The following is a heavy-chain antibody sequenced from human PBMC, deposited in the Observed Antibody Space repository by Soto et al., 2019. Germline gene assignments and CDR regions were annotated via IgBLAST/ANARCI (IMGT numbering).Heavy chain of an antibody. J-gene: IGHJ6*03. V-gene: IGHV3-23*01. Sequence: GESLKISCAASGFTFSSYAMSWVRQAPGKGLEWVSAISGSGGSTYYADSVKGRFTISRDNSKNTLYLQMNSLRAEDTAVYYCAKGGDSWSGYLFDFPPYYYYYMDVWGKGTTVTVSS. CDR3: AKGGDSWSGYLFDFPPYYYYYMDV. D-gene: IGHD3-3*01. CDR2: ISGSGGST. CDR1: GFTFSSYA.